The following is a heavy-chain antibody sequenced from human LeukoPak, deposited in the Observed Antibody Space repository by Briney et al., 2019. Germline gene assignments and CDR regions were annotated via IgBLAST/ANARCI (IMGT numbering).Heavy chain of an antibody. CDR2: INPNSGGT. CDR1: GYTFTNYG. J-gene: IGHJ5*02. D-gene: IGHD6-13*01. CDR3: ARCQQLQAWFDP. V-gene: IGHV1-2*02. Sequence: GASVKVSCKASGYTFTNYGVTWVRQAPGQGLEWMGWINPNSGGTNYAQKFQGRVTMTRDTSISTAYMELSRLRSDDTAVYYCARCQQLQAWFDPWGQGTLVTVSS.